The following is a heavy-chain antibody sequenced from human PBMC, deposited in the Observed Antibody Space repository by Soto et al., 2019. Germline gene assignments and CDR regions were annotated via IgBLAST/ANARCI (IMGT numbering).Heavy chain of an antibody. CDR2: IYYRGTT. V-gene: IGHV4-59*12. CDR3: ARVGSSDDILTGYRDALEI. Sequence: SETLSLTCTVSGGSINSDYWSWIRQSPGKGLEWIGYIYYRGTTNYNSSLRSRVTISVDTSKNQFSLKLSSVTAADTAVYFCARVGSSDDILTGYRDALEIWGQGTMVTVSS. CDR1: GGSINSDY. J-gene: IGHJ3*02. D-gene: IGHD3-9*01.